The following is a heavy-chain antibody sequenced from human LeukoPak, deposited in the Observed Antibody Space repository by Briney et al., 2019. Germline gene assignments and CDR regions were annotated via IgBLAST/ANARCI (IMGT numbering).Heavy chain of an antibody. CDR2: IIVRDGNT. V-gene: IGHV1-18*04. CDR3: ARDRYYGLGSHPEGGGMDV. Sequence: ASVKVSCKASGYTFTGYYMHWVRQAPGQGLEWMGWIIVRDGNTEYAQKFQDRVTMTTDTSTTTAYMELTSLRSDDTAMYYCARDRYYGLGSHPEGGGMDVWGQGTTVTVSS. D-gene: IGHD3-10*01. J-gene: IGHJ6*02. CDR1: GYTFTGYY.